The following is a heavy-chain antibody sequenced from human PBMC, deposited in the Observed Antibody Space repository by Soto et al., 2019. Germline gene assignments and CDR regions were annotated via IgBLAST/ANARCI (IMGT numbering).Heavy chain of an antibody. J-gene: IGHJ4*02. CDR3: ARGYSSTWYRVEAPNY. CDR1: GFTFSTYW. CDR2: TNSDGSDT. D-gene: IGHD6-13*01. Sequence: GGSLRLSCAASGFTFSTYWMYWVRQAPGKGLVWVSRTNSDGSDTSYADSVKGRFTISRDNAKNSLYLQMNSLRDEDTAVYYCARGYSSTWYRVEAPNYWGQGTLVTVSS. V-gene: IGHV3-74*01.